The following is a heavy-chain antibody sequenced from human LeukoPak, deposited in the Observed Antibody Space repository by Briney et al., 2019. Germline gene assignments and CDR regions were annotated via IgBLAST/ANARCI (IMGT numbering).Heavy chain of an antibody. CDR2: MNPNSGDT. CDR3: ARGGSGWPGDYYYGMDV. V-gene: IGHV1-8*01. CDR1: GYTLTELS. J-gene: IGHJ6*02. Sequence: GASVKVSCKVSGYTLTELSMHWVRQATGQGLEWMGWMNPNSGDTGSEQKFQGRVSMTRNTSITTAYMELSSLTSEDTAVYYCARGGSGWPGDYYYGMDVWGQGTTVTVSS. D-gene: IGHD6-19*01.